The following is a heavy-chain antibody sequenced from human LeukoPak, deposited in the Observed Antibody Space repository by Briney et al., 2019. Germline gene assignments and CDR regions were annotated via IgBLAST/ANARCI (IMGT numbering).Heavy chain of an antibody. D-gene: IGHD6-19*01. V-gene: IGHV3-21*01. J-gene: IGHJ4*02. CDR1: GFPFSTNT. CDR2: ISGSSRYI. CDR3: ARRGYTSAWDY. Sequence: GGSLRLSCAASGFPFSTNTMNWVRQAPGKGLEWVSTISGSSRYIYYADSVKGRFTISRDNAKNSLYLQMNGLRAEDTAVYYCARRGYTSAWDYWGQGTLVTVSS.